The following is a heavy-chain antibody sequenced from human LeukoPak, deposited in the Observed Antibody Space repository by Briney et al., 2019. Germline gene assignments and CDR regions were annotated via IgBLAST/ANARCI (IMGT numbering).Heavy chain of an antibody. Sequence: GRSLRLSCAASGLTFSSYAMHWVRQAPGKGLEWVAFIRYDGSNKYYADSVKGRFTISRDNSKNTLYLQMNSLRAEDTAVYYCAKDLMKSVVVVAATHYYYYYGMDVWGQGTTVTVSS. D-gene: IGHD2-15*01. V-gene: IGHV3-30*02. CDR3: AKDLMKSVVVVAATHYYYYYGMDV. J-gene: IGHJ6*02. CDR1: GLTFSSYA. CDR2: IRYDGSNK.